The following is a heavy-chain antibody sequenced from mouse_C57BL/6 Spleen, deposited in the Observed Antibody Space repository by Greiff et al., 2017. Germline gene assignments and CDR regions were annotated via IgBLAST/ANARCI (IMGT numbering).Heavy chain of an antibody. D-gene: IGHD1-1*01. CDR1: GYAFSSYW. V-gene: IGHV1-80*01. CDR3: ARDSITTTGYFDV. Sequence: QVQLQQSGAELVKPGASVKISCKASGYAFSSYWMNWVKQRPGKGLEWIGQIYPGDGDTNYNGKFKGKATLTADKSSSTAYMQLSSLTSEDSAVYFCARDSITTTGYFDVWGTGTTVTVSS. CDR2: IYPGDGDT. J-gene: IGHJ1*03.